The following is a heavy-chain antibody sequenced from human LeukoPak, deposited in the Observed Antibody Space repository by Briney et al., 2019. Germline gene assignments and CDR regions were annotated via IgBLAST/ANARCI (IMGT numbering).Heavy chain of an antibody. CDR2: IYYSGST. CDR3: ARAGWYSPPYYYYGMDV. D-gene: IGHD6-19*01. Sequence: SETLSLTCTVSGGSISSYYWSWLRQPPGKGLEWIGYIYYSGSTNYNPSLKSRVTISVDTSKNQFSLKLSSVTAADTAVYYCARAGWYSPPYYYYGMDVWGQGTTVTVSS. J-gene: IGHJ6*02. CDR1: GGSISSYY. V-gene: IGHV4-59*01.